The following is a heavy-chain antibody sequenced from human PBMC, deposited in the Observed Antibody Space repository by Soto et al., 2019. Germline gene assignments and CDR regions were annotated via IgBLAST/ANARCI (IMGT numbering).Heavy chain of an antibody. Sequence: ASVKGSCKASGYTFTSYGISWVRQATGQGLEWMGWISAYNGNTNYAQKLQGRVTMTTDTSTSTAYMELRSLRSDDTAVYYCARAYSSGWYYWFDPWGQGTLVTVSS. CDR3: ARAYSSGWYYWFDP. V-gene: IGHV1-18*01. J-gene: IGHJ5*02. CDR1: GYTFTSYG. CDR2: ISAYNGNT. D-gene: IGHD6-19*01.